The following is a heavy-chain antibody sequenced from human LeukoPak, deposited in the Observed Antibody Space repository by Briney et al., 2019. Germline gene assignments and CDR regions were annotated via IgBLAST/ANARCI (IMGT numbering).Heavy chain of an antibody. D-gene: IGHD3-22*01. V-gene: IGHV7-4-1*02. J-gene: IGHJ5*02. CDR3: CELGYDSSGYTYNWFDP. CDR2: INTNTGNP. CDR1: GYTFTSYA. Sequence: ASVKVSCKASGYTFTSYAMNWVRQAPGQGLEWMGWINTNTGNPTYAQGFTGRFVFSLDTPVSTVYLQISSLKAEDTAVYYCCELGYDSSGYTYNWFDPWGQGTLVTVSS.